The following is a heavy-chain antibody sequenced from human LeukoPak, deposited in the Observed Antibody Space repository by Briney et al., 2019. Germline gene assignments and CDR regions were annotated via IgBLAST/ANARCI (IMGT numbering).Heavy chain of an antibody. J-gene: IGHJ5*02. CDR2: ISYDGSEK. Sequence: GGSLRLSCAASGFTFSNYAMHWVRQAPGKGLEWVAVISYDGSEKHYADSVKGRFTISRDNSKNTLYLQMNSLRTEDTAVYYCAREAESYYGSGGARGFDPWGQGTLVTVSS. CDR3: AREAESYYGSGGARGFDP. D-gene: IGHD3-10*01. CDR1: GFTFSNYA. V-gene: IGHV3-30-3*01.